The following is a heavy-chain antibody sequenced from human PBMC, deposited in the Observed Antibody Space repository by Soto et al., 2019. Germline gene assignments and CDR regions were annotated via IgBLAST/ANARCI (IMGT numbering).Heavy chain of an antibody. CDR1: GFTFSNAW. D-gene: IGHD2-2*01. CDR2: IKSKTDGGTT. Sequence: PGGSLRLSCAASGFTFSNAWINWVRQAPGKGLEWVGRIKSKTDGGTTDYAEPVKGRFAISRDDSNNMVYLQMNSLKIEDTAVYYCTTHSYSSIIIVRFDYWGHGTLVTVSS. J-gene: IGHJ4*01. CDR3: TTHSYSSIIIVRFDY. V-gene: IGHV3-15*07.